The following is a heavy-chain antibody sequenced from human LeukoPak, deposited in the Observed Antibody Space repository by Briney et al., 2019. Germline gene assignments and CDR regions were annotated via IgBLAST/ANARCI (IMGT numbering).Heavy chain of an antibody. D-gene: IGHD3-10*01. CDR3: AREGYYYGSGSYYNYYFDY. CDR2: IYSGGST. Sequence: GGSLRLSCAASGFTVSGNYMSWVRQAPGKGLEWVSVIYSGGSTYYADSVKGRFTISRDNSKNTLYLQMNSLRAEDTAVYYCAREGYYYGSGSYYNYYFDYWGQGTLVTVSS. J-gene: IGHJ4*02. V-gene: IGHV3-66*01. CDR1: GFTVSGNY.